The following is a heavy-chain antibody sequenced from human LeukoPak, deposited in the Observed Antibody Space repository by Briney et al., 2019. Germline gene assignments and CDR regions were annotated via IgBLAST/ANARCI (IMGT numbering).Heavy chain of an antibody. J-gene: IGHJ6*03. CDR3: ASPSVVVRYYMDD. Sequence: GGSLRRSCAASGFTVSSNYMSWVRQAPGKWLEWVSVIYSGGSTYYADSVKGRFTISRDNSKNTLYLQMNSPIDEDTAVYYCASPSVVVRYYMDDWGKGSTVTVSS. V-gene: IGHV3-66*02. CDR2: IYSGGST. CDR1: GFTVSSNY. D-gene: IGHD2-15*01.